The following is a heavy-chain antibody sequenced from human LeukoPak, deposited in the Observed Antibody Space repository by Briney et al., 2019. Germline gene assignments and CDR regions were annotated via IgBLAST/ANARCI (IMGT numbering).Heavy chain of an antibody. Sequence: PSQTLSLTCTVSGGSISSGGYYWSWIRQHPGKGLEWIGYIYYSGSTYYNPSLKSRVTISVDTSKNQFSLKLSSVTAADTAVYYCARMIKSDSSSWYQKVYNWFGPWGQGTLVTVSS. CDR2: IYYSGST. CDR1: GGSISSGGYY. V-gene: IGHV4-31*03. J-gene: IGHJ5*02. CDR3: ARMIKSDSSSWYQKVYNWFGP. D-gene: IGHD6-13*01.